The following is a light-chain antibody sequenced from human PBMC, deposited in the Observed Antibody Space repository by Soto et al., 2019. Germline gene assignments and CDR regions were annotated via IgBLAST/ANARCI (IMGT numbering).Light chain of an antibody. CDR2: GTF. J-gene: IGKJ3*01. V-gene: IGKV1-9*01. CDR3: QHLNNYPPFT. Sequence: DIQLTQSPSSLSASVGDRVSITCRASQDIKTYLAWYQQKRGEAPKLLISGTFTLQSGVPSRFNGSGSGTDFTLTISRLQPEDFATYYCQHLNNYPPFTFGPGTKVD. CDR1: QDIKTY.